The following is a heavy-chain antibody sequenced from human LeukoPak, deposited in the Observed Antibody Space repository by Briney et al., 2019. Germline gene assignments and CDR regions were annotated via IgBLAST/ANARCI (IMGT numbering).Heavy chain of an antibody. V-gene: IGHV4-59*01. CDR3: ARTSGGYSYGVYYYYYYYMDV. D-gene: IGHD5-18*01. CDR1: GGSISSYY. CDR2: IYYSGST. Sequence: TSETLSLTCTVSGGSISSYYWSWIRQPPGKGLEWIGYIYYSGSTNYNPSLKSRVTISVDTSKNQFSLKLSSVTAADTAVYYCARTSGGYSYGVYYYYYYYMDVWGKGTTVTISS. J-gene: IGHJ6*03.